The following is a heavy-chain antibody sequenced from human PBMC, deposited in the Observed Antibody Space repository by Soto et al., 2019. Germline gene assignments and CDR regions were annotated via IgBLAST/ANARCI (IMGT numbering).Heavy chain of an antibody. J-gene: IGHJ6*03. CDR1: GGTFSSYA. V-gene: IGHV1-69*13. Sequence: SVKVSCKASGGTFSSYAISWVRQAPGQGLEWMGGIIPIFGTANYAQKFQGRVTMTADASTSTAYMELSSLRSEDTAVYYCARPLRGYSGYDYYYYMDVWGKGTTVTVSS. CDR2: IIPIFGTA. CDR3: ARPLRGYSGYDYYYYMDV. D-gene: IGHD5-12*01.